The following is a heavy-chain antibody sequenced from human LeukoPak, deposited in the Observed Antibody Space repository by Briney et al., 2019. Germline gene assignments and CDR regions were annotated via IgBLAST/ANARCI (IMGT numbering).Heavy chain of an antibody. Sequence: GGSLRLSCAASGFTFSSYSMNWVRQAPGKGLEWVSSISSSSSYIYYADSVKGRFTISRDNAKNSLYLQMNGLRAEDTAVYYCARDLYSGSYLDVWGKGTTVTVSS. D-gene: IGHD1-26*01. CDR1: GFTFSSYS. CDR2: ISSSSSYI. CDR3: ARDLYSGSYLDV. V-gene: IGHV3-21*01. J-gene: IGHJ6*03.